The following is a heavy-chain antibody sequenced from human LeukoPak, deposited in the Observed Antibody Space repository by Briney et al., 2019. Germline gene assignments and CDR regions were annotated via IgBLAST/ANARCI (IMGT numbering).Heavy chain of an antibody. CDR3: ARQMYNWNGLDY. CDR1: GGPISNGAYY. J-gene: IGHJ4*02. Sequence: SETLSLTCTVSGGPISNGAYYWGWIRQPPGKGLEWIGTIYYIGSTYYNASLKSRLTISVDTSKSQFSLRLSSVTAADTAVYYCARQMYNWNGLDYWGQGALVTVSS. V-gene: IGHV4-39*01. CDR2: IYYIGST. D-gene: IGHD1-1*01.